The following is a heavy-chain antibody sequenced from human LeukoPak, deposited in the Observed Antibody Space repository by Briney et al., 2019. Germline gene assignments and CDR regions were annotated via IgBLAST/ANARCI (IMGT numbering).Heavy chain of an antibody. CDR3: ARAPGAFDI. CDR1: GDSITSGSYS. CDR2: IYYTGGT. V-gene: IGHV4-31*03. J-gene: IGHJ3*02. Sequence: PSQTLSLTCTVSGDSITSGSYSWAWIRQHPGKGLEWIGYIYYTGGTHYNPSLKSRLTISVDTSENHFSLKLSFVTAADTAIYFCARAPGAFDIWGQGTMVTVSS.